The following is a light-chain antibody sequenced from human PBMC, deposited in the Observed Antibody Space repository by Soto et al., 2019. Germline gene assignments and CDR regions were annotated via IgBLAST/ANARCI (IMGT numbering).Light chain of an antibody. Sequence: QSALTQPPSASGSPGQSVTISCTGTRNDIGAYDFVCWYQHPPGKAPRLIIYEVVQRPSGVPDRFSGSKSGNTASLTVAVLQAADEADYFCKSYAGSNTYVFGSGTKLTVL. J-gene: IGLJ1*01. V-gene: IGLV2-8*01. CDR2: EVV. CDR1: RNDIGAYDF. CDR3: KSYAGSNTYV.